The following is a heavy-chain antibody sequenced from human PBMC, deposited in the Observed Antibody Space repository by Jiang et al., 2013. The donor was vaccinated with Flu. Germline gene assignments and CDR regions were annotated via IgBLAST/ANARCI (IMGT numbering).Heavy chain of an antibody. D-gene: IGHD6-19*01. Sequence: LLKPSETLSLTCTVSGGSISSSSYYWGWIRQPPGKGLEWIGSIYYSGSTYYNPSLKSRVTISVDTSKNQFSLKLSSVTAADTAVYYCARNGAVAGINVIWGQGTMVTVSS. CDR3: ARNGAVAGINVI. V-gene: IGHV4-39*01. J-gene: IGHJ3*02. CDR2: IYYSGST. CDR1: GGSISSSSYY.